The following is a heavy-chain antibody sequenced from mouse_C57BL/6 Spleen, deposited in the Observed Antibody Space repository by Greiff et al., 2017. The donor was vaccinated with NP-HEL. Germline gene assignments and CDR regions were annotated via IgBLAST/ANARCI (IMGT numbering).Heavy chain of an antibody. CDR1: GYTFTSYT. V-gene: IGHV1-4*01. J-gene: IGHJ4*01. Sequence: VQLQQSGAELARPGASVKMSCKASGYTFTSYTMHWVKQRPGQGLEWIGYINPSSGYTKYNQKFKDKATLTADKSSSTAYMQLSSLTSEDSAVYYCARSAGHYAMDYRGKGTSVTVSS. CDR3: ARSAGHYAMDY. CDR2: INPSSGYT. D-gene: IGHD1-2*01.